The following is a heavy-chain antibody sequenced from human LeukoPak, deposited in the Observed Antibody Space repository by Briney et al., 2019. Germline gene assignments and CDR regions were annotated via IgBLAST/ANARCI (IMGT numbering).Heavy chain of an antibody. J-gene: IGHJ4*02. D-gene: IGHD6-13*01. CDR1: GSTFRSYW. CDR2: ISSDGSTT. Sequence: GGSLRLSCAASGSTFRSYWMHWVRQAPGKGLVWVSRISSDGSTTTYADSVKGRFTISRDNAKNTMYLQMNSLRAEDTALYYCARVTEYSTAGMRYWGQGTLVTVSS. CDR3: ARVTEYSTAGMRY. V-gene: IGHV3-74*01.